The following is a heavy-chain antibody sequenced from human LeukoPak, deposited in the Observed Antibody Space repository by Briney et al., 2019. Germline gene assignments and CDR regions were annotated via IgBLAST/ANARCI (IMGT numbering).Heavy chain of an antibody. J-gene: IGHJ4*02. Sequence: PGGSLRLSCAASGFTFSSYSMNWVRQAPGKGLEWISYISSSSSTIYYADSVKDRFIISKDNAKKSLYLEMNRLRAEDTAVYYCARDQRAKKYFYDSSGSSAYWGQGTQVTVSS. D-gene: IGHD3-22*01. V-gene: IGHV3-48*01. CDR1: GFTFSSYS. CDR3: ARDQRAKKYFYDSSGSSAY. CDR2: ISSSSSTI.